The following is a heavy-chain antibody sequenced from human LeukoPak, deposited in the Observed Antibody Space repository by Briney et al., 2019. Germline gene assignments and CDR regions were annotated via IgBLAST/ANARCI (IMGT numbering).Heavy chain of an antibody. CDR2: ITWNSGTI. Sequence: GGSLRLSCAASGFTFSSYAMSWVRQAPGKGLEWVSGITWNSGTIRYADSVKGRFTISRDNVENSLYLQMNSLRAEDTALYYCAKDLGRVFYYGRLDYWGQGILVTVSS. J-gene: IGHJ4*02. CDR3: AKDLGRVFYYGRLDY. D-gene: IGHD3-10*01. V-gene: IGHV3-9*01. CDR1: GFTFSSYA.